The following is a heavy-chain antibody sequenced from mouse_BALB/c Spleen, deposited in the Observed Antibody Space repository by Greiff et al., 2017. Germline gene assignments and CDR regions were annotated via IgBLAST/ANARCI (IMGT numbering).Heavy chain of an antibody. CDR2: ILPGSGST. Sequence: LQESGAELMKPGASVKISCKATGYTFSSYWIEWVKQRPGHGLEGIGEILPGSGSTNYNEKFKGKATFTADTSSNTAYMQLSSLTSEDSAVYYCARYPGSYAMDYWGQGTSVTVSS. V-gene: IGHV1-9*01. CDR3: ARYPGSYAMDY. J-gene: IGHJ4*01. CDR1: GYTFSSYW.